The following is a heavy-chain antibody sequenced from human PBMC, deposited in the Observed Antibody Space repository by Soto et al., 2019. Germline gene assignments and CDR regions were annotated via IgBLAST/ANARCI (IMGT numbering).Heavy chain of an antibody. CDR3: SRLIV. CDR1: GFNFSGSV. J-gene: IGHJ4*02. V-gene: IGHV3-73*01. D-gene: IGHD3-22*01. CDR2: IRSKGYNYAT. Sequence: GGSLRLSCAASGFNFSGSVIHWVRQASGKGLEWVGRIRSKGYNYATAYAASVEGRFTVSRDDSKNTAYLQMNSLKSEDTAVYYCSRLIVWGQGSLVTVSS.